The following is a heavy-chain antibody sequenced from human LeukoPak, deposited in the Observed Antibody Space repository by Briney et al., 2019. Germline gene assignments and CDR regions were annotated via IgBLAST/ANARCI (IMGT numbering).Heavy chain of an antibody. Sequence: PGGSLRLSCAAAGFTFSSYAMSWVRQAPGKGLEWVSAIRGSAGNTYYADSVKGRSTISRDNSKNTLYLQMNSLRADDTAVYYCAKDRGSSDYGISVWGRNCFDPWGQGTLVTVSS. D-gene: IGHD5-12*01. J-gene: IGHJ5*02. V-gene: IGHV3-23*01. CDR1: GFTFSSYA. CDR3: AKDRGSSDYGISVWGRNCFDP. CDR2: IRGSAGNT.